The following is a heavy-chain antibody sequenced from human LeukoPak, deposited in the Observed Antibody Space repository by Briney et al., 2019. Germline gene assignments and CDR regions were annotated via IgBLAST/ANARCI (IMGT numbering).Heavy chain of an antibody. J-gene: IGHJ3*02. V-gene: IGHV1-18*01. CDR1: GYTFTSYG. CDR2: FSPYNGNT. D-gene: IGHD6-13*01. CDR3: TRDYLTAAGSDAFDI. Sequence: GASVKLSCKASGYTFTSYGISWVRQAPGQGLEWMSWFSPYNGNTKYARKFQGRVTVTTDTSTTTAYMDLRSLRSDDTAVYYCTRDYLTAAGSDAFDIWGQGTMVTVSS.